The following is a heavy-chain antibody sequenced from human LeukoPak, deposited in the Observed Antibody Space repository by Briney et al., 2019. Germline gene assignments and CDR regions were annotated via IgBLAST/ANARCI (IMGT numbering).Heavy chain of an antibody. V-gene: IGHV3-30*03. Sequence: GSLRLSCAASGFIFNNYAMSWVRQAPGKGLEWVAVISYAGTNKYYADSVKGRFTISRDISKNTVYLHMDSPRDGDTAVYFCARGGYYYDTTGSPGDYWGQGTLVTVSS. J-gene: IGHJ4*02. D-gene: IGHD3-22*01. CDR2: ISYAGTNK. CDR3: ARGGYYYDTTGSPGDY. CDR1: GFIFNNYA.